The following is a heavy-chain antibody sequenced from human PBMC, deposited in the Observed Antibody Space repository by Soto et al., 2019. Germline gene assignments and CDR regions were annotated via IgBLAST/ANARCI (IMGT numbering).Heavy chain of an antibody. CDR1: GFTFSSYG. CDR2: IWYDGSNK. V-gene: IGHV3-33*01. CDR3: ARDAYLGSGSYAY. Sequence: GGSLRLSCAASGFTFSSYGMHWVRQAPGKGLEWVALIWYDGSNKNYADSVKGRFTISRDDSKNTLYLQMNSLRAEDTAVYYCARDAYLGSGSYAYWGQGTLVTVSS. J-gene: IGHJ4*02. D-gene: IGHD3-10*01.